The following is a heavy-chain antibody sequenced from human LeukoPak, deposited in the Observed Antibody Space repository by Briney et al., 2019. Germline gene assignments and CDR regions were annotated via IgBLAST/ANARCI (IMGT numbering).Heavy chain of an antibody. V-gene: IGHV3-11*06. D-gene: IGHD6-6*01. CDR1: GFTFSDYY. CDR2: ISSSSSYI. J-gene: IGHJ4*02. Sequence: PGGSLRLSCAASGFTFSDYYMSWIRQAPGKGLEWVSSISSSSSYIYYADSVKGRFSISRDNAKNSLYLQMNSLRAEDTAVYYCARDSSAAYSSSAENYWGQGTLATVSS. CDR3: ARDSSAAYSSSAENY.